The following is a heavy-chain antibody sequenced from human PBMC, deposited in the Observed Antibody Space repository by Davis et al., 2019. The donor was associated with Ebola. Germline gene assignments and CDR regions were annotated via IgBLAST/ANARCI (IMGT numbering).Heavy chain of an antibody. V-gene: IGHV3-74*01. CDR2: IDSDGSST. D-gene: IGHD4-11*01. Sequence: GESLKISCATSGFSFSGYWTHWVRQGPGKRLVWVSRIDSDGSSTTYADSVKGRFTISRDNAKNTLYLQANSLRAEDTAVYFCARGPETTRNAMEVWGQGTTVIVSS. CDR1: GFSFSGYW. J-gene: IGHJ6*02. CDR3: ARGPETTRNAMEV.